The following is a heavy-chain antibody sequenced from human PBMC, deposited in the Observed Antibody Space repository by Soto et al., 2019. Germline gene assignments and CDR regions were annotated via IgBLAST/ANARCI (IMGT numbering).Heavy chain of an antibody. CDR2: ISGYSGNA. Sequence: QVQVMQSGAEVKKPGDSVKVSCKTSGYIFSDYGINWLRQAPGQGLEWMGWISGYSGNANLAQKFQGRVTMTTDKSTRTAYMELRRLRSDDTAVYYWAKRPSGTTWGESDYWGQGTLVTVSS. V-gene: IGHV1-18*04. J-gene: IGHJ4*02. D-gene: IGHD3-10*01. CDR1: GYIFSDYG. CDR3: AKRPSGTTWGESDY.